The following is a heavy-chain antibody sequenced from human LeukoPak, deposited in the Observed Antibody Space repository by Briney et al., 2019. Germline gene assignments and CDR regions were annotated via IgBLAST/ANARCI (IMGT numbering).Heavy chain of an antibody. CDR2: IHNSGST. D-gene: IGHD5-18*01. J-gene: IGHJ2*01. V-gene: IGHV4-4*07. CDR1: GGSISSYY. CDR3: ARVRAMADLHWNFDL. Sequence: SETLSLTCTVSGGSISSYYWTWIRQPAGKGLEWIGRIHNSGSTTYNPPLKSRVTLSVDTSKSQFSLKLSSVTAADTAVYYCARVRAMADLHWNFDLWGRGTLVTVSS.